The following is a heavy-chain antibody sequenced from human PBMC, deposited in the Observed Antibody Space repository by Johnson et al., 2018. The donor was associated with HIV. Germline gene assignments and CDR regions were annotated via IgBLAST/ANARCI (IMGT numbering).Heavy chain of an antibody. CDR3: AREAHYYDSSGLKRGAFDI. CDR1: GFTVNRNY. Sequence: VPLVESGGGLIQPRGSLRLSCAASGFTVNRNYMRWVRQAPGQGLEWVSLIYTGGSTFYADSVQGRFTIPRDNSKNTLYLQMNSLRAEDTAVYYCAREAHYYDSSGLKRGAFDIWGQGTMVTVSS. CDR2: IYTGGST. V-gene: IGHV3-66*03. D-gene: IGHD3-22*01. J-gene: IGHJ3*02.